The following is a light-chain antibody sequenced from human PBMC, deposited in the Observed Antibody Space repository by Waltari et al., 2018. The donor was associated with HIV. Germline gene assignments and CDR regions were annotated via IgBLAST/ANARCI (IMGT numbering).Light chain of an antibody. V-gene: IGLV2-11*01. J-gene: IGLJ3*02. CDR3: SSYTSSSTWV. Sequence: QSALTQPRSVSGSPGQSVTISCTGTRSAVGGYNYVYWYQQLPGKAPKLMIYDLTERPAGLPYRFSGTKSGYAAFLTISGLQAEDEAYYYCSSYTSSSTWVFGGGTKLTVL. CDR2: DLT. CDR1: RSAVGGYNY.